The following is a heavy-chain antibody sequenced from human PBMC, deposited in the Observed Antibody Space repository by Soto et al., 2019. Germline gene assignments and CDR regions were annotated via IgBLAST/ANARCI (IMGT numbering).Heavy chain of an antibody. V-gene: IGHV4-34*01. CDR2: INHSGST. Sequence: SETLSLTCAVYGGSFSCYYWSWIRQPPGKGLEWIGEINHSGSTNYNPSLKSRVTISVDTSKNQFSLKLSSVTAADTAVYYCARDVLLVRPGSYGMDVWGQGTTVTVSS. CDR3: ARDVLLVRPGSYGMDV. D-gene: IGHD3-10*01. CDR1: GGSFSCYY. J-gene: IGHJ6*02.